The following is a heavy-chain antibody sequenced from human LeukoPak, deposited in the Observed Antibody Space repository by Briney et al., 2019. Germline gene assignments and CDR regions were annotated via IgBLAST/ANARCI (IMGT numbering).Heavy chain of an antibody. V-gene: IGHV3-30*04. D-gene: IGHD2-2*01. CDR3: ARTRDNYYYMDV. CDR2: ISYDGRNA. J-gene: IGHJ6*03. Sequence: PGRSLRLSCAASGLAFNFYAMHWVRQTPGKGLEWVAFISYDGRNADYADSVKGRFTISRDNAKNSLYLQMNSLRAEDTAVYYCARTRDNYYYMDVWGKGTTVTVSS. CDR1: GLAFNFYA.